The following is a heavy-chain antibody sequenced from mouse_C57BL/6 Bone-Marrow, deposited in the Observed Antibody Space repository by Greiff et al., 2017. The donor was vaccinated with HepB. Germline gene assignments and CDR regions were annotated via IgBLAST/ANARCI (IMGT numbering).Heavy chain of an antibody. CDR2: IRNKANNHAT. CDR3: TRFGVYYDYDDYYAMDY. J-gene: IGHJ4*01. V-gene: IGHV6-6*01. CDR1: GFTFSDAW. D-gene: IGHD2-4*01. Sequence: EVKLVESGGGLVQPGGSMKLSCAASGFTFSDAWMDWVRQSPEKGLEWVAEIRNKANNHATYYAESVKGRFTISRDDSKSSVYLQMNSLRAEDTGIYSCTRFGVYYDYDDYYAMDYWGQGTSVTVSS.